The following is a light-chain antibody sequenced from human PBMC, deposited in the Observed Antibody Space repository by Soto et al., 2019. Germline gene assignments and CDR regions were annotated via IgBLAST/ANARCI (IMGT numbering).Light chain of an antibody. CDR3: QQYGSSPLVT. V-gene: IGKV3-20*01. CDR2: GAS. J-gene: IGKJ5*01. Sequence: EIVLTQSPGTLSLSPGERATLSCRASQSVSSSYLAWYQQKPAQAPRLLIYGASSRATGIPDRFSGSGSGTDFTLTISRLEPEDFALYNCQQYGSSPLVTFGQGTRLEIK. CDR1: QSVSSSY.